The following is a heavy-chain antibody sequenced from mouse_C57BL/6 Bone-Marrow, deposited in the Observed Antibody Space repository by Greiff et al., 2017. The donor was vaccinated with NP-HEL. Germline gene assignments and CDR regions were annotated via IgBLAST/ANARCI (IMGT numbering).Heavy chain of an antibody. CDR3: ARVYYSSSSYAMDY. CDR2: IDPSDSYT. D-gene: IGHD1-1*01. Sequence: QVQLQQPGAELVKPGASVKLSCKASGYTFTSYWMQWVKQRPGQGLEWIGEIDPSDSYTNYNQKFKGKATLTVDTSSSTAYMQLSSLTSEDSAVYYCARVYYSSSSYAMDYWGQGTSVTVSS. J-gene: IGHJ4*01. CDR1: GYTFTSYW. V-gene: IGHV1-50*01.